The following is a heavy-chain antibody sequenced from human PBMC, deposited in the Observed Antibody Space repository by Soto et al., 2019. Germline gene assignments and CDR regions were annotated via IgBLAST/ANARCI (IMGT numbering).Heavy chain of an antibody. Sequence: SETLSLTCGVSGFSIQTSYFWGWIRQPPGKGLEWIGLISHSGRAISHPSFASRATISLDTSKNQFSLHLNSVTPEDTAVYYCAREFPYYESSDSYFDYWGQGALVTVSS. CDR3: AREFPYYESSDSYFDY. J-gene: IGHJ4*02. CDR2: ISHSGRA. D-gene: IGHD3-16*01. V-gene: IGHV4-38-2*02. CDR1: GFSIQTSYF.